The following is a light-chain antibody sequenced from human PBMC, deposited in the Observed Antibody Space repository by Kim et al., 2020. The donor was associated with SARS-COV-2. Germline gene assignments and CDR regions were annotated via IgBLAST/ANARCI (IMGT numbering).Light chain of an antibody. Sequence: EIVMTQSPATLSVSPGERATLSCRASQSVSSNLAWYQQKPGQAPRLLIYGASTRATGIPARFSGSGSGTEFTLTISSLQSEDFAVYYCQHRETFGGGTKVDIK. V-gene: IGKV3-15*01. J-gene: IGKJ4*01. CDR3: QHRET. CDR1: QSVSSN. CDR2: GAS.